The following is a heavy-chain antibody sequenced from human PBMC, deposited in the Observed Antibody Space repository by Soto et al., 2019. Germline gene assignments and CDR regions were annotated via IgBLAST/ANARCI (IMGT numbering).Heavy chain of an antibody. V-gene: IGHV1-24*01. J-gene: IGHJ4*02. CDR2: FDPEDGET. Sequence: QVQLLQSGAEVKKPGASVKVSCKVSGHTLTELSMHWVRQAPGRGLEWMGGFDPEDGETIFAQKFQGRVTMTEDTSTDSTYMALTSLRSEDTAVYYCAAGGTRWLHSPFDYWGQGTLVTISS. CDR3: AAGGTRWLHSPFDY. D-gene: IGHD1-1*01. CDR1: GHTLTELS.